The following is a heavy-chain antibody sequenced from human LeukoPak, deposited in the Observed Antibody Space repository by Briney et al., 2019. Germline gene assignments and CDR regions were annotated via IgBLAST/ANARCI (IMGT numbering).Heavy chain of an antibody. J-gene: IGHJ4*02. V-gene: IGHV3-48*01. D-gene: IGHD3-22*01. CDR2: ISSSSSTI. CDR3: AREYYYDSSGGFDY. CDR1: GFTFSSYS. Sequence: GGSLRLSCAASGFTFSSYSMNWVRQAPGKGLEWVSYISSSSSTIYYADSVKGRFTISRDNAKNSLYLQMNSLRAEDTAVYYCAREYYYDSSGGFDYWGQGTLVTVSS.